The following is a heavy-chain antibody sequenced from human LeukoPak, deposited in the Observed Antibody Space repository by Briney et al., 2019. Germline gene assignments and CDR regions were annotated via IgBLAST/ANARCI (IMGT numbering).Heavy chain of an antibody. CDR3: AKDSGMLNYYGMDV. Sequence: GGSLRLSCAASGFTFSSYGMHWVRQAPGKGLEWVAVISYDGSNKYYADPVKGRFTISRDNSKNTLYLQMNSLRAEDTAVYYCAKDSGMLNYYGMDVWGQGTTVTVSS. V-gene: IGHV3-30*18. CDR1: GFTFSSYG. CDR2: ISYDGSNK. D-gene: IGHD3-16*01. J-gene: IGHJ6*02.